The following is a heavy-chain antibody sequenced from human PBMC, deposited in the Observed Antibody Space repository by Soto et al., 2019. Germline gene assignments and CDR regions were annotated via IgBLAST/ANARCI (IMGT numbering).Heavy chain of an antibody. CDR3: AVQEGYCRSYNGMDV. J-gene: IGHJ6*04. CDR1: GDSVSSNSAA. V-gene: IGHV6-1*01. CDR2: AYYRSQWYY. Sequence: SQTLSLTCAISGDSVSSNSAAWNWIRQSPSRGLEWLGRAYYRSQWYYDSAVSVRSRITVIPDTSKNQFSLQLNSVTPEDTAVYYCAVQEGYCRSYNGMDVWGKGTTVTVSS. D-gene: IGHD5-18*01.